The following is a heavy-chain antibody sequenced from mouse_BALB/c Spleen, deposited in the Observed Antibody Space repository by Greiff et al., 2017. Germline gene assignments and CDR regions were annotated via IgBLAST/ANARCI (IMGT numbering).Heavy chain of an antibody. CDR3: ARNGDYDYDVAWFAY. Sequence: QVQLQQSGPGLVQPSQSLSITCTVSGFSLTSYGVHWVRQSPGKGLEWLGVIWSGGSTDYNAAFISRLSISKDNSKSQVFFKMNSLQANDTAIYYCARNGDYDYDVAWFAYWGQGTLVTVSA. V-gene: IGHV2-2*02. CDR2: IWSGGST. J-gene: IGHJ3*01. D-gene: IGHD2-4*01. CDR1: GFSLTSYG.